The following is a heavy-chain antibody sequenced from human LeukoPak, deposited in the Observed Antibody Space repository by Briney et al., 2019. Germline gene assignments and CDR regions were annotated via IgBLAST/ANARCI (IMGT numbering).Heavy chain of an antibody. Sequence: PGGSLRLSCTASGFTFGDYAMSWVRQAPGKGLEWVGFIRSKAYGGTTEYAASVKGRFTISRDDSKSIACLQMNSLKTEDTAVYYCTRDLRGYSYGLSDYWGQGTLVTVSS. J-gene: IGHJ4*02. V-gene: IGHV3-49*04. CDR3: TRDLRGYSYGLSDY. CDR2: IRSKAYGGTT. D-gene: IGHD5-18*01. CDR1: GFTFGDYA.